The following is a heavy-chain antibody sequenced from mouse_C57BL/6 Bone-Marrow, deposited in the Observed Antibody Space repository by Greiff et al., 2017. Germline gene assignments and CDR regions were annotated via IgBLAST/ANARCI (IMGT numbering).Heavy chain of an antibody. CDR3: ARSYRFDY. V-gene: IGHV1-59*01. CDR1: GYTFTSYW. J-gene: IGHJ2*01. Sequence: VQLQQSGAELVRPGTSVKLSCKASGYTFTSYWMHWVKQRPGQGLEWIGVIDPSDSYTNYNQKFKGKATLTVDTSSSTAYMQLSSLTSEDSAVYYCARSYRFDYWGQGTTLTVAS. D-gene: IGHD2-14*01. CDR2: IDPSDSYT.